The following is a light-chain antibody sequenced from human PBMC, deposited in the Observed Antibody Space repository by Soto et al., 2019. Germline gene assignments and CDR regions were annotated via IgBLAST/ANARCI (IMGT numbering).Light chain of an antibody. CDR1: QTISSW. J-gene: IGKJ4*01. V-gene: IGKV1-5*01. CDR2: DAS. CDR3: QQYDNLPLT. Sequence: DIQMTQSPSTLSGSVGDRVTITCRASQTISSWLAWYQQKPGKAPKLLIYDASNLERGVPSRFSGSGFGTDFSFTISSLQPEDIATYYCQQYDNLPLTFGGGTKVDIK.